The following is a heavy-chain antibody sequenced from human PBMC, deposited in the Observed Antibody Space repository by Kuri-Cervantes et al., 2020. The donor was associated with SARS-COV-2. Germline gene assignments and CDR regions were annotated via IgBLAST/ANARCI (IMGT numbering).Heavy chain of an antibody. J-gene: IGHJ4*02. Sequence: GGSLRLSCAASGSTFSSYAMHWVRQAPGKGLEWVAVISYDGSNKYYADSVKGRFTISRDNAKNSLYLQMNSLRADDTAVYYCGRDFPDLDSWGQGTLVTVSS. CDR2: ISYDGSNK. V-gene: IGHV3-30*07. CDR1: GSTFSSYA. D-gene: IGHD2/OR15-2a*01. CDR3: GRDFPDLDS.